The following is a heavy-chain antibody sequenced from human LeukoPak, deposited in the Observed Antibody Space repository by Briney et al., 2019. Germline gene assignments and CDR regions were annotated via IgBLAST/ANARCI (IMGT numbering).Heavy chain of an antibody. D-gene: IGHD3-9*01. CDR3: ARGVISNLEPLRYFDWLLASFDY. V-gene: IGHV4-39*01. Sequence: SETLSLTCTVSGGSISSSSYYWGWIRQPPGKGLEWIGSIYYSGSTYYNPSLKSRVTISVDTSKNQFSLKLSSVTAADTAVYYCARGVISNLEPLRYFDWLLASFDYWGQGTLVTVSS. J-gene: IGHJ4*02. CDR2: IYYSGST. CDR1: GGSISSSSYY.